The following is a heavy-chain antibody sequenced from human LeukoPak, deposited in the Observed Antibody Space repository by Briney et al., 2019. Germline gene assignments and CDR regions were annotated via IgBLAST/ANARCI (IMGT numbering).Heavy chain of an antibody. J-gene: IGHJ3*02. V-gene: IGHV3-23*01. D-gene: IGHD6-13*01. CDR3: AKAFREFGSSSYSSFDI. Sequence: GGSLRLSCAASGLTFTNYAMSWVRQAPGKGLEWVSGLSDSGDETHYSDSVKGRFTISRDNSKNILYLQMNSLSVEDTAAYYCAKAFREFGSSSYSSFDIWSQGTLVTVSS. CDR2: LSDSGDET. CDR1: GLTFTNYA.